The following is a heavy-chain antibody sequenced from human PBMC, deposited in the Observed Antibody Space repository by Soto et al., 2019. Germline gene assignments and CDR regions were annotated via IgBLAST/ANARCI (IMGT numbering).Heavy chain of an antibody. D-gene: IGHD3-3*01. CDR2: IYYSGST. V-gene: IGHV4-31*03. CDR1: GGSISSGGYY. J-gene: IGHJ4*02. CDR3: ARVITIFGVAQGGLDY. Sequence: PSETLSLTRTVSGGSISSGGYYWSCIRQHPVKGLEWIGYIYYSGSTYYNPSLKSRVTISVDTSKNQFSLKLSSGTAADAAVYYCARVITIFGVAQGGLDYWGQGTLVTVSS.